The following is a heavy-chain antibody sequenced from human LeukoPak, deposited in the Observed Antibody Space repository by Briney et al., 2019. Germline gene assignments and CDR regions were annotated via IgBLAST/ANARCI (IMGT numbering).Heavy chain of an antibody. J-gene: IGHJ4*02. CDR2: ISSGSSTV. CDR1: GFTFSTSN. D-gene: IGHD6-13*01. V-gene: IGHV3-48*01. CDR3: ARDAVYSSSWLYY. Sequence: TGGSLRLSCAASGFTFSTSNMIWVRQAPGRGLEWVSYISSGSSTVFYADSVKGRFTISRDNSKNTLYLQMNSLRAEDTAVYYCARDAVYSSSWLYYWCQGTLVTVSS.